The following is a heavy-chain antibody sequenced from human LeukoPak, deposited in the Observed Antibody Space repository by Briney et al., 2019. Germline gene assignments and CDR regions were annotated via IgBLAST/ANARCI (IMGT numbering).Heavy chain of an antibody. CDR2: ISTYNGNT. CDR3: ARVLWFGESGTYYFDY. V-gene: IGHV1-18*04. Sequence: ASAKVSCKASGYTFTDYGISWVRQAPGQGLVWMGWISTYNGNTNYAQKLQGRVTMTTDTSTSTAYMELRSLRSDDTAVYYCARVLWFGESGTYYFDYWGQGTLVAVSS. CDR1: GYTFTDYG. J-gene: IGHJ4*02. D-gene: IGHD3-10*01.